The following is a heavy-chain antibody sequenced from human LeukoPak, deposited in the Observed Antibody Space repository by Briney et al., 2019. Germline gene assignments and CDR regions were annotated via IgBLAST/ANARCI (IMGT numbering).Heavy chain of an antibody. D-gene: IGHD3-16*01. Sequence: PGGSLRLSCAPSGFTFSNAWMNWVCPAPGKGRGWVGRIISKTEGGTTDYAAPVKGRLTISTTETKNTMFLQMDSLTMEDTAVCSCTYPKERGPLFSWGQEPLVTVPS. CDR3: TYPKERGPLFS. CDR1: GFTFSNAW. J-gene: IGHJ5*02. V-gene: IGHV3-15*01. CDR2: IISKTEGGTT.